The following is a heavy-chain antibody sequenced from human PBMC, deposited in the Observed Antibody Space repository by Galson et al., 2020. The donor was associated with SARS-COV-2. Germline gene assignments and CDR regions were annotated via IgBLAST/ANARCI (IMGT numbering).Heavy chain of an antibody. V-gene: IGHV3-74*01. Sequence: GGSLRLSCAASGFTFSSYWMHWVRQAPGKGLVWVSRINSDGSSTSYADSVKGRFTISRDNAKNTLYLQMNSLRAEDTAVYYCARDPHVQLYLGYYYYYMDVWGKGTTVTVSS. CDR2: INSDGSST. D-gene: IGHD2-2*01. CDR3: ARDPHVQLYLGYYYYYMDV. J-gene: IGHJ6*03. CDR1: GFTFSSYW.